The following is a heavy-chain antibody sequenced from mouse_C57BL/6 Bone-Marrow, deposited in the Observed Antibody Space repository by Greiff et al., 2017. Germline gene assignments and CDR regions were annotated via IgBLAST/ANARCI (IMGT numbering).Heavy chain of an antibody. CDR1: GYTFTSYW. D-gene: IGHD1-1*01. Sequence: VQLQQPGAELVMPGASVKLSCKASGYTFTSYWMHWVKQRPGQGLEWIGELDPSDSYTNYNQKFKGKSTLTVDKSSSTAYMQLSSLTSEDSAVYYCARYDYYGSSYKDYAMDYWGQGTSVTVSS. CDR3: ARYDYYGSSYKDYAMDY. J-gene: IGHJ4*01. CDR2: LDPSDSYT. V-gene: IGHV1-69*01.